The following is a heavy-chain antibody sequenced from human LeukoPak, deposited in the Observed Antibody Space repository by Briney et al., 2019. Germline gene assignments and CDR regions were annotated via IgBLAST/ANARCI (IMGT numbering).Heavy chain of an antibody. CDR1: GFTFSDHY. Sequence: GGSLRLSCAASGFTFSDHYMDWVRQAPGKGLEWVGRSRDKANSYTTDYAASVKGRFTISRDDSKNSLYLQMNSLKTEDTALYYCARSRGFGIYKHFDYWGQGTLVTVSS. D-gene: IGHD3-3*01. V-gene: IGHV3-72*01. CDR3: ARSRGFGIYKHFDY. CDR2: SRDKANSYTT. J-gene: IGHJ4*02.